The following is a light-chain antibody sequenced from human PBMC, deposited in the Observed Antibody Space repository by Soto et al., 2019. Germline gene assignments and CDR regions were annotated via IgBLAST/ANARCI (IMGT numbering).Light chain of an antibody. CDR2: SND. CDR1: SSNIGTNY. CDR3: SSYRNGGTLI. J-gene: IGLJ2*01. Sequence: QSVLTQSPSASGTPGQRVTISCSGTSSNIGTNYVYWYQQLPGTAPKVLIYSNDKRPSGVPDRFSGSKSGTSASLAISGLRSEDEADYYCSSYRNGGTLIFGGGTKLTVL. V-gene: IGLV1-47*01.